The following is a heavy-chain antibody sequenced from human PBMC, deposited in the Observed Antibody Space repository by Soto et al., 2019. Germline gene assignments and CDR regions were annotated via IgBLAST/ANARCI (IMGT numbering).Heavy chain of an antibody. CDR1: GDSVSSNSAA. D-gene: IGHD6-13*01. J-gene: IGHJ4*02. V-gene: IGHV6-1*01. Sequence: SQTLSLTCAISGDSVSSNSAAWNWIRQSPSRGLEWLGRTYYRSKWYNDYAVSVKSRITINPDTSKNQFSLQLNSVTPEDTAVYYCARAGYSSSWYEMGRYYFDYWGQGTLVTVSS. CDR2: TYYRSKWYN. CDR3: ARAGYSSSWYEMGRYYFDY.